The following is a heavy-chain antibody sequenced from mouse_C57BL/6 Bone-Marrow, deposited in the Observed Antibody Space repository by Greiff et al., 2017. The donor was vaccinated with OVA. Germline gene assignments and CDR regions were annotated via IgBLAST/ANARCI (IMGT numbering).Heavy chain of an antibody. V-gene: IGHV1-59*01. CDR1: GYTFTSYW. CDR2: LDPSDRYT. CDR3: ASYDDY. Sequence: QVQLQQPGAELVRPGTSVKLSCKASGYTFTSYWLHWVKQRPGQGLEWIGVLDPSDRYTNSNQKFKGKATLTVDTSSSTADRQRSSLTSEDAAVYDGASYDDYWGQGTTRTGSA. D-gene: IGHD2-3*01. J-gene: IGHJ2*01.